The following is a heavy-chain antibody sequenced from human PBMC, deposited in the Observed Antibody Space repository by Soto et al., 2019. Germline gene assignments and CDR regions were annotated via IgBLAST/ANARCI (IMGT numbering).Heavy chain of an antibody. J-gene: IGHJ5*02. V-gene: IGHV1-69*02. D-gene: IGHD5-18*01. CDR3: ARGYSYNWFDP. Sequence: QVQLVQSGAEVKKPGSSVKVSCKASGGTFSSYTISWVRQAPGQGLEWMGRIIPILGIANYAQKFQGRVTITADKSTSTAYMELSSLRSEHTAVYYCARGYSYNWFDPWGQGTLVTVSS. CDR1: GGTFSSYT. CDR2: IIPILGIA.